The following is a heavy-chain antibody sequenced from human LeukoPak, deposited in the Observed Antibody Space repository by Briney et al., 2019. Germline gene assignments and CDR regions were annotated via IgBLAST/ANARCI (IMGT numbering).Heavy chain of an antibody. Sequence: GGSLRLSCAASGFTFSNYAMNWARQAPGKGLEWVSTISGSGGSIYYADSVKGRFTISRDNSKNTLYLQMNSLRAEDTAVYYCARRAGAYTHPYDYWGQGTLVTVS. V-gene: IGHV3-23*01. CDR1: GFTFSNYA. CDR3: ARRAGAYTHPYDY. CDR2: ISGSGGSI. D-gene: IGHD3-16*01. J-gene: IGHJ4*02.